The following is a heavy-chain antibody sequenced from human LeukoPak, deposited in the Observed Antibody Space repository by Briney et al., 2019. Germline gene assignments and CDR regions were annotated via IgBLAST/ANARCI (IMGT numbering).Heavy chain of an antibody. Sequence: PSETLSLTCTVSGGSISSSDYYWGWIRQPPGKGLEWIGNIYYTGSSSYNSSLKSRVTISVDTSKNQFSLQLSFVTAADTAAYYCARENYCTNGVCWAFDPWGQGTLVTVSS. CDR3: ARENYCTNGVCWAFDP. CDR2: IYYTGSS. CDR1: GGSISSSDYY. V-gene: IGHV4-39*07. J-gene: IGHJ5*02. D-gene: IGHD2-8*01.